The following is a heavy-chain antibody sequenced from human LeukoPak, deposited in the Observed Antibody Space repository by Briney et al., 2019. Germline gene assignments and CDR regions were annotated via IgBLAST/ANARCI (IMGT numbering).Heavy chain of an antibody. CDR1: GFTFSSYA. Sequence: PGGSLRLSCAASGFTFSSYAMSWVRQAPGKGLEWVSYISSGSSTIYYADSVKGRFTISRDNAKNSLYLQMNSLRAEDTAVYYCARSIHFDCWGQGTLVTVSS. V-gene: IGHV3-48*01. D-gene: IGHD6-6*01. J-gene: IGHJ4*02. CDR3: ARSIHFDC. CDR2: ISSGSSTI.